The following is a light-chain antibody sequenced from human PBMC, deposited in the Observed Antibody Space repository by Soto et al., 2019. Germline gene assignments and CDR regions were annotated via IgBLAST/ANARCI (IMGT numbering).Light chain of an antibody. CDR1: SSDVGGYNY. CDR2: GVS. Sequence: QSALTQPASVSGSPGQSITISCTGTSSDVGGYNYVSWYQQHPGKAPKLMIYGVSNRPSGVSSRFSGSKSGNTASLTISGLLTEDEDDYYSKSFTSTSSYVFRTGTKVS. CDR3: KSFTSTSSYV. J-gene: IGLJ1*01. V-gene: IGLV2-14*01.